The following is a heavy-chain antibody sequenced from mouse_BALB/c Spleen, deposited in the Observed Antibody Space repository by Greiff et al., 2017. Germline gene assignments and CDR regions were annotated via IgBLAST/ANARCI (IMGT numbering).Heavy chain of an antibody. CDR1: GYSFTGYF. CDR3: GRGYGSSYEGYFDY. Sequence: EVKLQESGPELVKPGASVKISCKASGYSFTGYFMNWVKQSHGKSLEWIGRINPYNGDTFYNQKFKGKATLTVDKSSSTAHMELLSLTSEDSAVYYCGRGYGSSYEGYFDYWGQGTTLTVSS. J-gene: IGHJ2*01. CDR2: INPYNGDT. V-gene: IGHV1-37*01. D-gene: IGHD1-1*01.